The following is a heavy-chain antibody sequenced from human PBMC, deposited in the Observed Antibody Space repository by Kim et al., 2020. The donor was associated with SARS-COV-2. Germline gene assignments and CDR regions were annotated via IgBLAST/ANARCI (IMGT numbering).Heavy chain of an antibody. CDR2: ISYDGLIK. Sequence: GGSLRLSCAGSGFTSGLTFGAYSMHWVRQAPGKGLEWLMFISYDGLIKYYADSVRGRFTVSRDNSRNTLFLQMNSLRPEDTAVYYCARDIRDAYSLGAMDVWGQGTTVIVSS. V-gene: IGHV3-30*03. CDR1: GFTSGLTFGAYS. CDR3: ARDIRDAYSLGAMDV. D-gene: IGHD3-16*01. J-gene: IGHJ6*02.